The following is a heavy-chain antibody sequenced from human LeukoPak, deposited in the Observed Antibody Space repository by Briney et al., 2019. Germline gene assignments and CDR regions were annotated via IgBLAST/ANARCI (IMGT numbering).Heavy chain of an antibody. CDR2: ISYDGSNK. CDR3: ARDWTAVATEQRGYYMDV. CDR1: GFSFSDFH. V-gene: IGHV3-30-3*01. Sequence: GGSLRLSCVASGFSFSDFHMTWVRQAPGKGLEWVAVISYDGSNKYYADSVKGRFTISRDNSKNTLYLQMNSLRAEDTAMYYCARDWTAVATEQRGYYMDVWGKGTTVTVSS. D-gene: IGHD5-12*01. J-gene: IGHJ6*03.